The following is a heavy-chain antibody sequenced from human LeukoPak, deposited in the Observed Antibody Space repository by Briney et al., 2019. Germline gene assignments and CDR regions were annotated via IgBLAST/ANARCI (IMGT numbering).Heavy chain of an antibody. Sequence: TGGSLRLSCAASGFTFSNAWMSWVRQAPGKGLEWVAFIRYDESNKSYADSVKGRFTISRDNSKNTLYLQMNSLRAEDTAVYYCARDSFWAVGAFGIWGQGTMVTVSS. CDR2: IRYDESNK. V-gene: IGHV3-30*02. CDR3: ARDSFWAVGAFGI. J-gene: IGHJ3*02. CDR1: GFTFSNAW. D-gene: IGHD3-3*01.